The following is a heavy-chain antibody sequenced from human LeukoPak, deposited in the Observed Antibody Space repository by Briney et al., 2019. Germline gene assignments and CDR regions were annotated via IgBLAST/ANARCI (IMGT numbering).Heavy chain of an antibody. CDR2: VNHSGST. Sequence: SEPLSLTCAVYGGSFSGYYWSWIRQPPGKGLEWIGEVNHSGSTNYNPSLKSRVTISVDTSKNQFSLKLGSVTAADTAVYYCARGPLLLPYYYYGMDVWGQGTTVTVSS. CDR3: ARGPLLLPYYYYGMDV. J-gene: IGHJ6*02. D-gene: IGHD2-15*01. CDR1: GGSFSGYY. V-gene: IGHV4-34*01.